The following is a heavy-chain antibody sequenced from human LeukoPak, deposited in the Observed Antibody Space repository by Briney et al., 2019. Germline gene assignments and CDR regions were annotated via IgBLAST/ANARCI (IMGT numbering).Heavy chain of an antibody. CDR2: IGSSSTYI. CDR1: GFTFSSYT. J-gene: IGHJ6*03. CDR3: ARNYYYYYMDV. Sequence: GGSLRLSCAASGFTFSSYTMNWVRQAPGKGLEWVSSIGSSSTYIYYADSVKGRFIISRDNAKNSLYLQMNSLRAEDTAVYYCARNYYYYYMDVWGKGTTVTVSS. V-gene: IGHV3-21*01.